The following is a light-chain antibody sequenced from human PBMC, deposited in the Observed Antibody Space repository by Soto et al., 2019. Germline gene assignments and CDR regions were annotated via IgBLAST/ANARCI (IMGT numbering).Light chain of an antibody. CDR3: CSYAGSSTFA. Sequence: QSALTQPASVSGSPGQSITISCIGTSSDAVSNNLVSWYQQHPGKAPKLIIYEVTKRPSGISNRFSGSTSGNTASLTISGLQAEDEADYYCCSYAGSSTFAFGGGTKVTVL. CDR1: SSDAVSNNL. J-gene: IGLJ2*01. CDR2: EVT. V-gene: IGLV2-23*02.